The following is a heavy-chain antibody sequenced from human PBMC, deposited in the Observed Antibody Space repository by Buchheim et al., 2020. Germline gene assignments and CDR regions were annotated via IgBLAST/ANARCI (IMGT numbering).Heavy chain of an antibody. J-gene: IGHJ6*02. D-gene: IGHD5-12*01. CDR2: IIPILGIA. CDR1: GGTFSSYA. Sequence: QVQLVQSGAEVKKPGSSVKVSCKASGGTFSSYAISWVRQAPGQGLEWMGRIIPILGIANYAQKFQGSVTITADKSTSTAYMELSSLRSEDTAVYYCARPDVDIVATGFYYGMDVWGQGTT. CDR3: ARPDVDIVATGFYYGMDV. V-gene: IGHV1-69*04.